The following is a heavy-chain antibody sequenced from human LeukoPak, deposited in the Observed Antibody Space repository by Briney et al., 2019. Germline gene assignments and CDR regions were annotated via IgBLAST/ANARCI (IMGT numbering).Heavy chain of an antibody. V-gene: IGHV3-30-3*01. CDR2: ISYDGSNK. Sequence: GGSVRLSCAASGFTFSSYAIHWVRQAPGKGLEWVAVISYDGSNKYYADSVKGRFTISRDNSKNTLYLQMNSLRAEDTAVYYARAPGPAFDIWGQGTMVTVSS. J-gene: IGHJ3*02. CDR1: GFTFSSYA. CDR3: RAPGPAFDI. D-gene: IGHD3-10*01.